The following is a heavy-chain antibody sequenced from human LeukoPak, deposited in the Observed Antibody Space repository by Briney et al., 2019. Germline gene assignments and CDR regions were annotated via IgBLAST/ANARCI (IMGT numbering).Heavy chain of an antibody. CDR3: ARGGYNFRRAYFQH. CDR1: GFTFSSYA. D-gene: IGHD5-24*01. J-gene: IGHJ1*01. CDR2: ISGSGGST. Sequence: GGSLRLSCAASGFTFSSYAMSWVRQAPGKGLEWVSAISGSGGSTYYADSVKGRFTISRDNSKNTLYLQMNSLRAEDTAVYYCARGGYNFRRAYFQHWGQGTLVTVSS. V-gene: IGHV3-23*01.